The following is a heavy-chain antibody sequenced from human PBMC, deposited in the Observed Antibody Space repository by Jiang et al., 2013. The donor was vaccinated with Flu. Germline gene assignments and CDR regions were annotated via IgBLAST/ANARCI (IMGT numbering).Heavy chain of an antibody. Sequence: GAEVKKPGSSVKVSCKASGGTFSSYAISWVRQAPGQGLEWMGGIIPIFGTANYAQKFQGRVTITADKSTSTAYMELSSLRSEDTAVYYCVRPTGIAAAGNPSFFGYMDVWGKGTTVTVSS. V-gene: IGHV1-69*06. J-gene: IGHJ6*03. D-gene: IGHD6-13*01. CDR1: GGTFSSYA. CDR2: IIPIFGTA. CDR3: VRPTGIAAAGNPSFFGYMDV.